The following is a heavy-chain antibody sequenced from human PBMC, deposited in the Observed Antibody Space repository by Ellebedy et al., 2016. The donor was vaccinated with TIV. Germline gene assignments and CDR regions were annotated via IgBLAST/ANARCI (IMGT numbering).Heavy chain of an antibody. D-gene: IGHD1-26*01. CDR2: IWSDGSLE. J-gene: IGHJ6*02. CDR1: EFPFSTYP. CDR3: AREVGGGQGDMDV. Sequence: GESLKISCAASEFPFSTYPMHCVGQPPGKGLEWVALIWSDGSLEYYADSVKGRFTLSRDSSENTVYLHMNSLRADDTAVYYWAREVGGGQGDMDVWGQGTTVTVSS. V-gene: IGHV3-33*01.